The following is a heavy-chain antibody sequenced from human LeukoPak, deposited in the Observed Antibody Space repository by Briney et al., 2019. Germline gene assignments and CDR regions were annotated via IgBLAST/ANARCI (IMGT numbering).Heavy chain of an antibody. CDR2: ISGSDAGT. V-gene: IGHV3-23*01. Sequence: GGSLRLSCAASGFTFNKYAMSWVRQAPGKGLEWVSAISGSDAGTYYADSVKGRFTISRDSSKNTLYLQINSLRAEDTAIYYCAKDRLGATAWFDYWGQGTLVTVSS. CDR1: GFTFNKYA. D-gene: IGHD1-26*01. J-gene: IGHJ4*02. CDR3: AKDRLGATAWFDY.